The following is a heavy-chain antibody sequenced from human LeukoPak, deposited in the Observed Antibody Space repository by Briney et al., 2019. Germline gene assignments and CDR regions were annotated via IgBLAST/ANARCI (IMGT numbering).Heavy chain of an antibody. CDR3: ARPGLGDAFDI. J-gene: IGHJ3*02. CDR1: GGSISTYY. Sequence: PSETLSLTCSVSGGSISTYYWSWIRQPPGKGLEWIGYIYYIGTTNYNPSLRSRVAISLGTSRNQFSLKLNSVTAADTAVYYCARPGLGDAFDIWGQGTMVTVSS. D-gene: IGHD7-27*01. V-gene: IGHV4-59*08. CDR2: IYYIGTT.